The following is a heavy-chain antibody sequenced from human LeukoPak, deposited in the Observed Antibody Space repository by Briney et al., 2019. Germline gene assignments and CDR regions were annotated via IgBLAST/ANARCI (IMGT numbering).Heavy chain of an antibody. CDR2: TYYRSKWYN. CDR1: GDSVSSNSAT. V-gene: IGHV6-1*01. D-gene: IGHD6-19*01. CDR3: ATDEQWLHPSAEYFQH. Sequence: SQTLSLTCAISGDSVSSNSATWNWIRQSPSRGLEWLGRTYYRSKWYNDYAVSVKSRITINPDTSKNQFSLQLNSVTPEDTAVYYCATDEQWLHPSAEYFQHWGQGTLVTVSS. J-gene: IGHJ1*01.